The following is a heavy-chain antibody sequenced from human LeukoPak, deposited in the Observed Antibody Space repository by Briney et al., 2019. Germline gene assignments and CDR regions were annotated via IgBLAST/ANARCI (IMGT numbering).Heavy chain of an antibody. CDR1: GGSISSYY. V-gene: IGHV4-59*08. CDR3: AKEVHPPLYSDVHWFDP. CDR2: IYYSGST. D-gene: IGHD2-15*01. J-gene: IGHJ5*02. Sequence: PSETLSLTCTVSGGSISSYYWSWIRQPPGKGLEWIGYIYYSGSTNYNPSLKSRVTISVDTSKNQFSLKLSSVTAADTAVYYCAKEVHPPLYSDVHWFDPWGQGTLVTVSS.